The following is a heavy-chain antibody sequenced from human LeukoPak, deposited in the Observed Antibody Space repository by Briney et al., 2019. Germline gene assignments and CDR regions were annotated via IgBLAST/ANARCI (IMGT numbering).Heavy chain of an antibody. V-gene: IGHV4-39*07. Sequence: PSETLSLTCSVSGASIYSGDSGGYYWAWLRQPPGKGLEWIGSVYYSGSLKYNPSLKGRVSISRDMSKNQFFLNLNSVNATDTAVYYCARRDYAAWFDPWGQGTLVTVSS. CDR1: GASIYSGDSGGYY. CDR2: VYYSGSL. D-gene: IGHD4/OR15-4a*01. CDR3: ARRDYAAWFDP. J-gene: IGHJ5*02.